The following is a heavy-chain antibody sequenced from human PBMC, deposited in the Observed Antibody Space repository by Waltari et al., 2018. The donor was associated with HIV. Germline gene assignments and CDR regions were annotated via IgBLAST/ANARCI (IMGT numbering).Heavy chain of an antibody. CDR1: GGTFSSYA. CDR3: ARDGSGYDFEAYYYYGMDV. Sequence: QVQLVQSGAEVKKPGSSVKVSCKASGGTFSSYAISWVRQAPGHGLEWMGGIIPIFGTANYAQKFQGRVTITADESTSTAYMELSSLRSEDTAVYYCARDGSGYDFEAYYYYGMDVWGQGTTVTVSS. D-gene: IGHD5-12*01. CDR2: IIPIFGTA. V-gene: IGHV1-69*12. J-gene: IGHJ6*02.